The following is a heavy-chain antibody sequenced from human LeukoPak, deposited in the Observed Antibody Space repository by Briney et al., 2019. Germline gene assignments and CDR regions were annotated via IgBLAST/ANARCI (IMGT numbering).Heavy chain of an antibody. CDR1: GFTFSSYW. Sequence: GGSLRLSCAASGFTFSSYWMSWVRQAPGKGLEWVANIKQDGSEKYYVDSVKGRFTISRDNAKNSLYLQMNSLRAEDTAVYYCARDSSSWYFSSSWYFDLWGRGTLVTVSS. CDR2: IKQDGSEK. CDR3: ARDSSSWYFSSSWYFDL. D-gene: IGHD6-13*01. J-gene: IGHJ2*01. V-gene: IGHV3-7*01.